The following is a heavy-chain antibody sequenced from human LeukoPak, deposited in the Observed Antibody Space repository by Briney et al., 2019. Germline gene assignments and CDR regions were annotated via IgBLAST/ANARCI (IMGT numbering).Heavy chain of an antibody. Sequence: PGRSLRLSCAASGFTFSSYGMHWVRQAPGKGLEWVAVIWYDGSNKYYADSVKGRFTISRDNSKNTLYLRMNSLRAEDTAVYYCAKVGGWYEQYYYYYMDVWGKGTTVTVSS. CDR2: IWYDGSNK. D-gene: IGHD6-19*01. CDR3: AKVGGWYEQYYYYYMDV. V-gene: IGHV3-33*06. J-gene: IGHJ6*03. CDR1: GFTFSSYG.